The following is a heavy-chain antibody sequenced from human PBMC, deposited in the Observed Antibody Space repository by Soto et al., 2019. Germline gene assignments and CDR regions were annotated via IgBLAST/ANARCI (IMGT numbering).Heavy chain of an antibody. CDR2: IYNSGST. CDR1: GASIGSSY. J-gene: IGHJ3*01. CDR3: ARDRLAADAAEVAFDF. D-gene: IGHD6-25*01. Sequence: AETLSLTCTASGASIGSSYWSWIRQPPGKGLEWIGYIYNSGSTNYNPSLKSRDTISVDTSKNQFSLKLSSVTAADTAVYYCARDRLAADAAEVAFDFWGRGTMVT. V-gene: IGHV4-59*01.